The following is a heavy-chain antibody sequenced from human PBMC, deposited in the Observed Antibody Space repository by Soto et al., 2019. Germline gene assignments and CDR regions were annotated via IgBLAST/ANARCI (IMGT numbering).Heavy chain of an antibody. CDR1: GFTFATYG. CDR2: ISYEGSNT. CDR3: ARVTPGNNLYYFSGLDV. J-gene: IGHJ6*02. Sequence: GGSLRLSCVASGFTFATYGIHWVRQAPGKGLEWVALISYEGSNTYYADSVKGRFTISRDNSKNTLYLQMNSLRPEDTGVYYCARVTPGNNLYYFSGLDVWGQGTSVTVSS. D-gene: IGHD3-10*01. V-gene: IGHV3-30-3*01.